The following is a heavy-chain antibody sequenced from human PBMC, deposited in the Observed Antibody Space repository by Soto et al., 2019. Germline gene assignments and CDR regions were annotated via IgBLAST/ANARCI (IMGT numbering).Heavy chain of an antibody. CDR2: ISGSGGNA. V-gene: IGHV3-23*01. J-gene: IGHJ5*02. Sequence: EVHLLESGGGLVQPGGSLRLSCAASGFSFSDYYMSWVRQAPGKGLEWVSGISGSGGNAYYADSVKGRFTISRDNSKNTLFLQMNSLRAEDTAIYFCAKGTLSFMVPVTWGQGTLVTVSS. D-gene: IGHD3-10*01. CDR3: AKGTLSFMVPVT. CDR1: GFSFSDYY.